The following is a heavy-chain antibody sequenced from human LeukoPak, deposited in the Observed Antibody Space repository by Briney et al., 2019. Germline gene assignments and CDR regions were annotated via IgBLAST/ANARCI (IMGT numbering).Heavy chain of an antibody. J-gene: IGHJ4*02. D-gene: IGHD5-18*01. V-gene: IGHV3-21*01. CDR2: ISSSSSYI. CDR1: GFTFSSYS. Sequence: GGSLRLSCAASGFTFSSYSMNWVRQAPGKGLEWVSSISSSSSYIYYADSVKGRFTISRDDAKNSLYLQMNSLRAEDTAVYYCARDDPQRGYSYGTSGYWGQGTLVTVSS. CDR3: ARDDPQRGYSYGTSGY.